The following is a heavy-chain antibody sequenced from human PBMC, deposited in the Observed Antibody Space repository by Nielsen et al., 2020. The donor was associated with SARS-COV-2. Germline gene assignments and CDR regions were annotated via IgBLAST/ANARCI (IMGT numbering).Heavy chain of an antibody. CDR1: GFTFDDYG. CDR2: INWHGGST. CDR3: ATLPGDAFDI. Sequence: GGSLRLSCAASGFTFDDYGMSWVRQAPGKGLEWVSGINWHGGSTGYADSVKGRFTISRANAKNSLYLQMNSLRAEDTALYHCATLPGDAFDIWGQGTMVTVSS. J-gene: IGHJ3*02. V-gene: IGHV3-20*01. D-gene: IGHD3-16*02.